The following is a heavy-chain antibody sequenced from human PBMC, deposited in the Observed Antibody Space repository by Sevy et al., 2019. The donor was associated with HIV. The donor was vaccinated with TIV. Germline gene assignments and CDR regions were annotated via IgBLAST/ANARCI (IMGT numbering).Heavy chain of an antibody. D-gene: IGHD1-1*01. J-gene: IGHJ4*02. CDR2: FIPMFGTP. V-gene: IGHV1-69*13. Sequence: ASVKVSCKASGATFMNYAISWVRQAPGQGLEWMGGFIPMFGTPNYAQKFQGRVTITADESTSTAYLELTSLRSEDTAVYYCARDSLYATNWAFDYWGQGTLVTVSS. CDR1: GATFMNYA. CDR3: ARDSLYATNWAFDY.